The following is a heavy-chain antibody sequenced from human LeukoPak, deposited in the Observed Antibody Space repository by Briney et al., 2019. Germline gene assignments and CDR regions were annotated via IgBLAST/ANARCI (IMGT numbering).Heavy chain of an antibody. D-gene: IGHD5-18*01. Sequence: GASVKVSCKASGYTFTGYYMHWVRQAPGQGLEWMGWISAYNGNTNYAQKLQGRVTMTTDTSTSTAYMELRSLRSDDTAVYYCARRGGYSYGPPTKDNWFDPWGQGTLVTVSS. CDR2: ISAYNGNT. CDR3: ARRGGYSYGPPTKDNWFDP. CDR1: GYTFTGYY. J-gene: IGHJ5*02. V-gene: IGHV1-18*04.